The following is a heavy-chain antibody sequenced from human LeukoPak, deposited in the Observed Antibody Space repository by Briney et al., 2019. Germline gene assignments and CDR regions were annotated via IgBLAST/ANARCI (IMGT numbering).Heavy chain of an antibody. D-gene: IGHD6-6*01. CDR1: GITFSSYG. Sequence: PGGSLRLSCAASGITFSSYGMHWVRQAPGKGLEWVSVIYSGGTTLYADSVKGRFTISRDNSKNTLYLQMNSLRAEDTAVYYCARGGSSSWGYGMDVWGQGTTVTVSS. CDR2: IYSGGTT. V-gene: IGHV3-53*01. J-gene: IGHJ6*02. CDR3: ARGGSSSWGYGMDV.